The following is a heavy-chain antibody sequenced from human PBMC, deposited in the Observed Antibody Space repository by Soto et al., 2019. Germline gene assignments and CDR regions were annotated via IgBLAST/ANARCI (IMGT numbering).Heavy chain of an antibody. D-gene: IGHD5-18*01. CDR2: ISYDGSNK. Sequence: ARGSLRLSCAASGFTFSSYAMHWVRQAPGKGLEWVAVISYDGSNKYYADSVKGRFTISRDNSKNTLYLQMNSLRAEDTAVYYCARDGPGGYSYGYSFDYWGQGTLVTVSS. V-gene: IGHV3-30-3*01. CDR3: ARDGPGGYSYGYSFDY. CDR1: GFTFSSYA. J-gene: IGHJ4*02.